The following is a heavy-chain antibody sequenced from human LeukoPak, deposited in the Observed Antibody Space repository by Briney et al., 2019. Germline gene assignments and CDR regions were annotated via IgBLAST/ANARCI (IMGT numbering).Heavy chain of an antibody. V-gene: IGHV3-23*01. D-gene: IGHD5-24*01. CDR3: AKGSLPINKGAFDI. Sequence: GGSLRLSCAASGFTFSTFAMSWVRQAPGKGLEWVSAISGSGGSTYYADSVKGRFTISRDNSKNTLYLQMNSLRAEDTAVYYCAKGSLPINKGAFDIWGQGTMVTVSS. J-gene: IGHJ3*02. CDR2: ISGSGGST. CDR1: GFTFSTFA.